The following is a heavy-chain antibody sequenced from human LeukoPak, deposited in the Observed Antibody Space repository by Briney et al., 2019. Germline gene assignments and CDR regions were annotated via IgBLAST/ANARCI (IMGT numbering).Heavy chain of an antibody. Sequence: GGSLSHSCVGSGFTLIRRAINGVRQAPGKGLEGVSVICGSGDSTYYADSVKGRFTISRDNSKNTNTLYLQMNSLRAEDTAVYYCARGRYCTSTTCYIDYWGQGTLVTVSS. CDR2: ICGSGDST. CDR3: ARGRYCTSTTCYIDY. J-gene: IGHJ4*02. D-gene: IGHD2-2*02. V-gene: IGHV3-23*01. CDR1: GFTLIRRA.